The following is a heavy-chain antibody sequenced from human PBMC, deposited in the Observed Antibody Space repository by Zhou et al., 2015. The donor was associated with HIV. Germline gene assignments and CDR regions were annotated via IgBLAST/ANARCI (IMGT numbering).Heavy chain of an antibody. J-gene: IGHJ6*02. CDR2: IIPILGAA. V-gene: IGHV1-69*06. CDR1: GGTFSSYA. CDR3: ARDPYRPRGSGNYYYAMDV. Sequence: QVQLVQSGAEVKKPGSSVKVSCKASGGTFSSYAFSWVRQAPGQGLEWMGGIIPILGAANYAQKFQGRVTITADISTSTAYMGLSSLRSEDTAVYYCARDPYRPRGSGNYYYAMDVWGQGTTVTVSS. D-gene: IGHD3-10*01.